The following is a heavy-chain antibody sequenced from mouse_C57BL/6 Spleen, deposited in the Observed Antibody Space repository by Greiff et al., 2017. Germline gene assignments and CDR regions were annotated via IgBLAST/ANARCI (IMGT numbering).Heavy chain of an antibody. CDR1: GFTFSSYA. J-gene: IGHJ1*03. Sequence: EVQLQESGGGLVKPGGSLKLSCAASGFTFSSYAMSWVRQTPEKRLEWVATISDGGSYTYYPDNVKGRFTISRDNAKNNLYLQMSHLTSEDTAMYYCARVDCDGYFDVWGTVTTVTVSS. CDR2: ISDGGSYT. V-gene: IGHV5-4*01. CDR3: ARVDCDGYFDV.